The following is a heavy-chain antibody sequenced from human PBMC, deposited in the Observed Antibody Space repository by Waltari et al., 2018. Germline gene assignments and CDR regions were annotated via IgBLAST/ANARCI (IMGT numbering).Heavy chain of an antibody. CDR1: GGTFRLYA. J-gene: IGHJ6*02. CDR3: ARDIKEAAYYYGMDV. CDR2: IIPTFDKP. Sequence: QVQLVQSGAEVKKPGSSVKVSCKISGGTFRLYAISWVRQAPGQGLEWMGGIIPTFDKPTYTQKFQGRVTFTADESTGTAYMELSSLRFEDTAVYYCARDIKEAAYYYGMDVWGQGTTVTVSS. D-gene: IGHD6-25*01. V-gene: IGHV1-69*01.